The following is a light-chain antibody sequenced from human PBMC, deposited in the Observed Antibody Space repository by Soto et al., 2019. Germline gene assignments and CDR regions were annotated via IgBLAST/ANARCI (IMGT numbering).Light chain of an antibody. CDR1: QSVSAN. CDR2: GAT. V-gene: IGKV3-15*01. CDR3: QQYDNWPT. Sequence: EIVLTQSPATLSVSPGETATLSCRASQSVSANLAWYQLKPGQAPRLLIYGATTSAAGFPGKSSGSGSGTEFTLTITGLQSEDSAVYYCQQYDNWPTFGPGTKVDIK. J-gene: IGKJ3*01.